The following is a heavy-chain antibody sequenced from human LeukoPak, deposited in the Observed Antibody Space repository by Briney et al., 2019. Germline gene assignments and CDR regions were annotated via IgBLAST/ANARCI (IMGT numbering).Heavy chain of an antibody. D-gene: IGHD1-26*01. CDR2: IYYSGST. CDR1: GGSISSYY. V-gene: IGHV4-59*01. J-gene: IGHJ4*02. CDR3: ARTNSESYLDY. Sequence: PSEALSLTCTVSGGSISSYYWSWIRQPPGKGLEWIGYIYYSGSTNYNPSLKSRVTISVDTSKNQFSLKLSSVTAVDTAVYYCARTNSESYLDYWGQGTLVTVSS.